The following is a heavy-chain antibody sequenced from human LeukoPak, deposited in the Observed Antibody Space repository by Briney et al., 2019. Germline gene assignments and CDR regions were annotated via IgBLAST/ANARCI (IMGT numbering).Heavy chain of an antibody. J-gene: IGHJ4*02. Sequence: GGSLRLSCAASGFTFSDYYMTWIRQAPGKGLEWVSYITGGSTIYYADSVKGRFTISRDNAKNSLFLQMNSLRAEDTAVYYCARDGGYCSGGSCYSAGWYFDYWGQGTLVTVSS. CDR2: ITGGSTI. CDR1: GFTFSDYY. D-gene: IGHD2-15*01. CDR3: ARDGGYCSGGSCYSAGWYFDY. V-gene: IGHV3-11*01.